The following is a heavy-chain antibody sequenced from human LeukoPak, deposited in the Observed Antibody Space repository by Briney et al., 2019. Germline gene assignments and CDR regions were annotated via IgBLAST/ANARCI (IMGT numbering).Heavy chain of an antibody. CDR2: IYYSGST. D-gene: IGHD5-24*01. V-gene: IGHV4-39*07. CDR3: ARDGKDGFTFDY. J-gene: IGHJ4*02. CDR1: GGSISSSSYY. Sequence: SETLSLTCTVSGGSISSSSYYWGWIRQPPGKGLEWIGSIYYSGSTNYNPSLKSRVTISVDTSKNQFSLKLSSVTAADTAVYYCARDGKDGFTFDYWGQGTLVTVSS.